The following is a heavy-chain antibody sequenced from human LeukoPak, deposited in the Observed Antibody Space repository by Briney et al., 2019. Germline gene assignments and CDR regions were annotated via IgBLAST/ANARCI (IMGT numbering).Heavy chain of an antibody. CDR2: IRFDGSNK. J-gene: IGHJ4*02. Sequence: AGGSLRLSCAASGFTFSSNGMHWVRQAPGKGLEWVAFIRFDGSNKDYADSVKGRFTTSRDNSKNTLYLQMSSLRAEDTAVYYCAKDRGYSGSYLDYWGQGTLVTVSS. D-gene: IGHD1-26*01. CDR3: AKDRGYSGSYLDY. V-gene: IGHV3-30*02. CDR1: GFTFSSNG.